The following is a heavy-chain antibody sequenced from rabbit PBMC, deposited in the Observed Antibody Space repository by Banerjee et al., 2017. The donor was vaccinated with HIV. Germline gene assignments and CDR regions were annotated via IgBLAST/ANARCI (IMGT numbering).Heavy chain of an antibody. CDR3: TRSSSAYDIGDL. Sequence: QEHLEESGGDLVKPEGSLTLTCKASGFTISSSYYMCWVRQAPGKGLEWIACIYAGSGGSTYYASWAKGRFTISKTSSTTVTLQMTSLTAADTATYFCTRSSSAYDIGDLWGPGTLV. D-gene: IGHD1-1*01. V-gene: IGHV1S45*01. J-gene: IGHJ4*01. CDR2: IYAGSGGST. CDR1: GFTISSSYY.